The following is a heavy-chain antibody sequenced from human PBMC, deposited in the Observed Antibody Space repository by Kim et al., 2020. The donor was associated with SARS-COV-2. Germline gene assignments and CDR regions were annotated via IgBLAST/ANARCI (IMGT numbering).Heavy chain of an antibody. CDR1: GGSFSGYH. D-gene: IGHD3-10*01. V-gene: IGHV4-34*01. Sequence: SETLSLTCAVYGGSFSGYHWSWVRQPPGKGLEWIAEINHSGTINYNPSLKSRDTTTIDTTTNQSLLKLTSVTAADTCFYYCARGRAGVVPSPILGIGPHYVYFIMDVWGHGTTVTVSS. CDR2: INHSGTI. J-gene: IGHJ6*02. CDR3: ARGRAGVVPSPILGIGPHYVYFIMDV.